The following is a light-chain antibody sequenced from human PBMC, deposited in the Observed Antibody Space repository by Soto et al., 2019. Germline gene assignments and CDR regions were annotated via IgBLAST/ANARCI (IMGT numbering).Light chain of an antibody. CDR2: RNN. CDR3: AAWDDSLRGVV. J-gene: IGLJ2*01. CDR1: SSNIGSNY. Sequence: QSVLTQPPSASGTPGQRGTISCAGSSSNIGSNYVYWYQQLPGTVPQLLIYRNNERPSGVRDRFSGSKSGTSASLAISGLRSEDEADYYCAAWDDSLRGVVFGGGTQLTVL. V-gene: IGLV1-47*01.